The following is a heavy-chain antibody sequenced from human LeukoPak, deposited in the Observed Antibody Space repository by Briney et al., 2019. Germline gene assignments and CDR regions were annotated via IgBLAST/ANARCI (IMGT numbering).Heavy chain of an antibody. CDR3: ARRKEVQTTFDC. CDR1: GFIFSNYY. D-gene: IGHD1-14*01. J-gene: IGHJ4*02. V-gene: IGHV3-7*01. Sequence: GGSLRLSCAASGFIFSNYYMGWVRQAAGKGLEGVANIQEDGSATYYVDSVKGRFTIARDNTKNSLDLQMNSLRAEDTAVYFCARRKEVQTTFDCWGQGTLVTVSS. CDR2: IQEDGSAT.